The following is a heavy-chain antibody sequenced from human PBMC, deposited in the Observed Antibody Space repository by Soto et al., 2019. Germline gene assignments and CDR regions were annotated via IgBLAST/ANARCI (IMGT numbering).Heavy chain of an antibody. CDR3: ASRPDAFAI. J-gene: IGHJ3*02. Sequence: GGSLRLSCAASGSTFTDFTMTWVRQAQGKGLEWVSAISGDGLSTYYAGSVKGRFTISRDNSKTTLYMQMNSLRAEDTAVYYCASRPDAFAIWGRGTRGT. V-gene: IGHV3-23*01. CDR2: ISGDGLST. CDR1: GSTFTDFT.